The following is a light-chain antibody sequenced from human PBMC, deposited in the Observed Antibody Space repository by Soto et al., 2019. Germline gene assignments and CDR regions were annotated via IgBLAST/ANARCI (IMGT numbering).Light chain of an antibody. J-gene: IGKJ1*01. Sequence: DIQMTQSPSTLSASVGDRVTITCRASQSISSWLAWYQQKPGKAPKRLIYDAFSLESGVPSRVSGSGSGTEFTLPISSLQPDDFATYYCQQYNSYSRTFGQGTKVEIK. CDR3: QQYNSYSRT. CDR2: DAF. V-gene: IGKV1-5*01. CDR1: QSISSW.